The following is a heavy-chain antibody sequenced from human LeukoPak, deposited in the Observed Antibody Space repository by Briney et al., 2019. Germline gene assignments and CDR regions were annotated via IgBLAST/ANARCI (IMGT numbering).Heavy chain of an antibody. CDR2: ISSSSSSI. J-gene: IGHJ4*02. CDR1: GFIFSTYS. Sequence: GGSLRLSCAASGFIFSTYSITWVRQAPGKGLEWVSHISSSSSSICYADSVKGRFSISRDNAKNSLYLQMNSLRDEDTAVYYCARSGYGSRWYFFDHWGQGTLVTVSS. D-gene: IGHD6-13*01. CDR3: ARSGYGSRWYFFDH. V-gene: IGHV3-48*02.